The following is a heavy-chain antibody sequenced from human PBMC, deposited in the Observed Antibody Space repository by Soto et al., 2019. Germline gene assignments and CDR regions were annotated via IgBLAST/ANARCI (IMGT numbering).Heavy chain of an antibody. J-gene: IGHJ4*02. D-gene: IGHD4-17*01. Sequence: QVHLQESGPGLVKPSGTLSLTCAVSGGSISSDNWWSWVRQPPGKGLEWIGEIYHSGSTNYNPSLTSRVNISVDKSKNQFSLNLSIVTAADTAVYYCARSTVTEDYWGQGTLVTVST. CDR3: ARSTVTEDY. CDR1: GGSISSDNW. V-gene: IGHV4-4*02. CDR2: IYHSGST.